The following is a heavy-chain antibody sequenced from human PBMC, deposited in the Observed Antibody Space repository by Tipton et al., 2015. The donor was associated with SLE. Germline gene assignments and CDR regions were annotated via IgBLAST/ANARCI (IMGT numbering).Heavy chain of an antibody. J-gene: IGHJ3*02. CDR2: ISGSGGST. CDR1: GFTFSSYA. Sequence: GSLRLSCAASGFTFSSYAMSWVRQAPGKGLEWVSAISGSGGSTYYADSVKGRFTISRDNSKNTLYLQMNSLRAEDTAVYYCAKHVYDILTGYYVAFDIWGQGTMVTVSS. V-gene: IGHV3-23*01. CDR3: AKHVYDILTGYYVAFDI. D-gene: IGHD3-9*01.